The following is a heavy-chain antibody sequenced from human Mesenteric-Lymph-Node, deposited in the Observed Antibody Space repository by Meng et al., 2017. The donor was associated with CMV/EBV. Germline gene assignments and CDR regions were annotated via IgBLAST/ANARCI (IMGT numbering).Heavy chain of an antibody. J-gene: IGHJ4*02. CDR2: FNRKTGGR. Sequence: QVQLVQYGAEGKQPGASVRVSCQASGYTFLDYYINWVRQAPGQGLEWMGRFNRKTGGRSYAQNFQGRVTMTRDTSINTAYMEVNRLNSDDTAMYYCARDRDTDWYSPFDYWGPGTLVTVSS. D-gene: IGHD3-9*01. CDR1: GYTFLDYY. CDR3: ARDRDTDWYSPFDY. V-gene: IGHV1-2*06.